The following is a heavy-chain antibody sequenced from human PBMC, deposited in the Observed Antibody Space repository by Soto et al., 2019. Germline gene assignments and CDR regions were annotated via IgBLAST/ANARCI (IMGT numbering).Heavy chain of an antibody. J-gene: IGHJ4*02. CDR2: IYYSGTT. V-gene: IGHV4-30-4*01. D-gene: IGHD3-9*01. CDR1: GGSISSGDYY. CDR3: AIDVAGYRVDY. Sequence: QVQLQESGPGLVKPSQTLSLTCTVSGGSISSGDYYWSWIRQPPGKGLEWIGYIYYSGTTYYNPSVKVRATISIDTSKTPFSVKVSAVTAADPAVYSCAIDVAGYRVDYWGQGTLVTVSS.